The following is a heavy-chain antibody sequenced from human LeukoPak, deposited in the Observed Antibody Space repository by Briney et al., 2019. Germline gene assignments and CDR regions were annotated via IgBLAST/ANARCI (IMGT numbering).Heavy chain of an antibody. Sequence: GGSLRLSCVASGFTFSSNWMSWVRQAPGKGLEWVANIKQDGSEKYFVDSVKGRFSISRDNAKNSVYLQMNSLRAEDTAVYYCARDGAAAGLFDYWGQGTLVTVSS. CDR1: GFTFSSNW. CDR3: ARDGAAAGLFDY. V-gene: IGHV3-7*01. J-gene: IGHJ4*02. CDR2: IKQDGSEK. D-gene: IGHD6-13*01.